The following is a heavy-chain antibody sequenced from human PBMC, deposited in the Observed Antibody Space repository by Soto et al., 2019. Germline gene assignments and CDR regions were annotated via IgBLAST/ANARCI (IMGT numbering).Heavy chain of an antibody. D-gene: IGHD6-19*01. CDR3: ATVRLGFDSSGPNHELDYFDY. J-gene: IGHJ4*02. CDR1: GGSFSRYY. V-gene: IGHV4-34*01. Sequence: SEILSLTRAVYGGSFSRYYLSWIRQPPGKGLEWSGEINHSGSTNYNPTHQRRDTKSVDTSKNKLSLKLTSVTAAETAVYYCATVRLGFDSSGPNHELDYFDYWGQGTLVTVSS. CDR2: INHSGST.